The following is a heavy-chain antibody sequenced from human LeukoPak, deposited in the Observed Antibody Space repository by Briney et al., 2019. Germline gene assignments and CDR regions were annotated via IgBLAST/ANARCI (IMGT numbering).Heavy chain of an antibody. D-gene: IGHD3-10*01. CDR1: GGSVSSGGYY. CDR2: IYYNGKT. Sequence: SETLSLTCTVSGGSVSSGGYYWNWIRQHPGKGLEWIGYIYYNGKTYHNPSLKSRVTMSVDTSKNQFSLKLSSVTAADTAVYYCARVSLVREPGAFDLWGQGTMVTVSS. CDR3: ARVSLVREPGAFDL. J-gene: IGHJ3*01. V-gene: IGHV4-31*03.